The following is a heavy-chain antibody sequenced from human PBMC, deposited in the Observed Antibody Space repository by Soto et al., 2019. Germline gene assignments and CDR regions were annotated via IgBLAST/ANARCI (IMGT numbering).Heavy chain of an antibody. CDR1: GFTFSSFA. Sequence: PGGSLRLSCAVSGFTFSSFAMNWVRQVPGRGLEWVSFISSSGSTTYYADSVKGRFTISRDSAKNSLYLQMNSLRDEDTAVYFCARDPNGITDFDYWGQGTQVTVSS. CDR3: ARDPNGITDFDY. J-gene: IGHJ4*02. D-gene: IGHD2-8*01. V-gene: IGHV3-48*02. CDR2: ISSSGSTT.